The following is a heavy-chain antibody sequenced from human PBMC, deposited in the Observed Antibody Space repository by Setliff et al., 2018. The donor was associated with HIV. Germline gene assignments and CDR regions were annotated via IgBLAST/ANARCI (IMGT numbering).Heavy chain of an antibody. CDR3: ARLPDINSWPFDY. CDR2: IHHSGGT. J-gene: IGHJ4*02. CDR1: YGSISGHY. D-gene: IGHD6-13*01. V-gene: IGHV4-59*11. Sequence: EILSLTCTVSYGSISGHYWTWIRQPPGKGLEWIGYIHHSGGTQYNPSLMSRLTMSVDSSKNQFSLSLSSVTAADTAVYYCARLPDINSWPFDYWARGTLVTVSS.